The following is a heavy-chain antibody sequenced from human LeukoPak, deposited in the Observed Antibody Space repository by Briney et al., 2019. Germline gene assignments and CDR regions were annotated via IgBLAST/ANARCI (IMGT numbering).Heavy chain of an antibody. CDR2: ISYDGTNK. Sequence: GGSLRLSCAPSGLTFSSYAMHWVRQAPGKGLEWVAVISYDGTNKCYADSVKGRFTISRDISKNRLYLQMNSLRAQDTAVYYCARDFVDIVATISFYFDYWGQGTLVTVSS. CDR3: ARDFVDIVATISFYFDY. J-gene: IGHJ4*02. V-gene: IGHV3-30-3*01. CDR1: GLTFSSYA. D-gene: IGHD5-12*01.